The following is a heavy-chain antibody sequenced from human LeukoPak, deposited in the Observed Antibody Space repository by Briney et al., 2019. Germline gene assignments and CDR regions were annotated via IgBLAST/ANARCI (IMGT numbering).Heavy chain of an antibody. CDR1: GGSFSGYY. D-gene: IGHD3-10*01. Sequence: SEILSLTCAVYGGSFSGYYWSWIRQPPGKGLEWIGSIYYSGSTYYNPSLKSRVTISVDTSKNQFSLKLSSVTAADTAVYYCARDNYGSGNDYWGQGTLVTVSS. CDR2: IYYSGST. CDR3: ARDNYGSGNDY. V-gene: IGHV4-34*01. J-gene: IGHJ4*02.